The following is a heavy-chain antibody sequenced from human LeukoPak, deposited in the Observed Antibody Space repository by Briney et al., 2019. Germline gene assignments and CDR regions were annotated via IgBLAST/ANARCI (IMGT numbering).Heavy chain of an antibody. CDR1: GGSFSGYY. CDR2: INHSGST. J-gene: IGHJ6*02. V-gene: IGHV4-34*01. CDR3: ARSFCSGDSCYSVRYYYYGMDV. Sequence: PSETLSLTCAVYGGSFSGYYWSWIRQPPGKGLEWIGEINHSGSTNYNPSLKSRVTISVDTSKNQFSLKLSSVTAADTAVYYCARSFCSGDSCYSVRYYYYGMDVWGQGTTVTVSS. D-gene: IGHD2-15*01.